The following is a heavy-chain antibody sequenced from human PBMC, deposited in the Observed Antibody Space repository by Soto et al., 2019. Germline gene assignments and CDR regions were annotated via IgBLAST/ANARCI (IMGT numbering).Heavy chain of an antibody. V-gene: IGHV4-34*01. CDR1: GGSFNGYY. D-gene: IGHD2-2*01. CDR2: INHSGST. Sequence: SETLSLTCAVYGGSFNGYYWSWIRQPPGKGLEWIGEINHSGSTNYSPSLKSRVTISVDTSKNQFSLKLSSVTAADTAVYYCASLGYCSSTSCYAGYYYYYMDVWGKGTTVTVSS. J-gene: IGHJ6*03. CDR3: ASLGYCSSTSCYAGYYYYYMDV.